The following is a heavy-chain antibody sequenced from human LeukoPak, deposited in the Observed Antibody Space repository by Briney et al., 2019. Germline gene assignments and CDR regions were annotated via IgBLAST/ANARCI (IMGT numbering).Heavy chain of an antibody. V-gene: IGHV6-1*01. CDR1: GDIDSSHSVT. J-gene: IGHJ4*02. CDR3: AAELPGGPLSRFDY. CDR2: TYYRSKWIT. D-gene: IGHD2-8*02. Sequence: SQTLSLTRAICGDIDSSHSVTWKWLRQSPSRGLEWLGRTYYRSKWITDYAVSVRSRIAVNADTSKNSFSLQLNSVTPKDTAVYYRAAELPGGPLSRFDYWGQGTLVTVSS.